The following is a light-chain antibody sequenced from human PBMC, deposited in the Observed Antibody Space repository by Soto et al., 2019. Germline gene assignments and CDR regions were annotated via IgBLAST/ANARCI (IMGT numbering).Light chain of an antibody. CDR2: DTS. Sequence: EIVLTQFPGTLSLSPGERATLSCRAGHNTNSKYLAWYQQKPSQAPRLLIYDTSSRAAGVPDRFSGGGSGTDFTLTVNRVEPEDSAMYYCQQYAASSFTFGPGTKVEIK. J-gene: IGKJ3*01. CDR3: QQYAASSFT. CDR1: HNTNSKY. V-gene: IGKV3-20*01.